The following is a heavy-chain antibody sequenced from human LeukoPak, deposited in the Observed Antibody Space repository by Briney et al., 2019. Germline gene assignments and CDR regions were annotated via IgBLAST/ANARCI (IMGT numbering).Heavy chain of an antibody. Sequence: GSLRLSCAASGFTFSNVWMSWVRQPPGKGLEWIGSIYYSGSTYYSPSLKSRVTISVDTSKNQFSLRLSSVTAADTAVYYCARDSGEVPAAIYFDYWGQGTLVTVSS. D-gene: IGHD2-2*01. CDR1: GFTFSNVW. CDR3: ARDSGEVPAAIYFDY. V-gene: IGHV4-4*02. J-gene: IGHJ4*02. CDR2: IYYSGST.